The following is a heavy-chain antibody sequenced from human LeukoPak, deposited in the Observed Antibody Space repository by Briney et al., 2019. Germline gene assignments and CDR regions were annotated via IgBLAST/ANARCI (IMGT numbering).Heavy chain of an antibody. J-gene: IGHJ4*02. V-gene: IGHV4-31*03. CDR3: ARDFASGRDGPFDY. Sequence: SQTLSLTCTVSGGSISSVGYYWSSIPQHPGKGLEWIGYIYYTGSTYYNPSLESRVTISVDTSKNQFSLKVRSVTAADTAVYYCARDFASGRDGPFDYWGQGTLVTVSS. CDR2: IYYTGST. CDR1: GGSISSVGYY. D-gene: IGHD6-19*01.